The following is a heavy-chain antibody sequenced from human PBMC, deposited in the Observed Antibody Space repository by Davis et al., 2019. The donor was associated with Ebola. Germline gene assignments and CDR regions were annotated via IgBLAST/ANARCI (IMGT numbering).Heavy chain of an antibody. J-gene: IGHJ6*02. Sequence: PSETLSLTCAISGDSVSGGSGAGNWLRQSPLRGLEWLGRTYYSSKWYNDYAASVKSRITINPDTSTNQFSLQLNSVTPEDTAVYYCARGWFRSGMDVWGQGTTVTVSS. V-gene: IGHV6-1*01. CDR3: ARGWFRSGMDV. D-gene: IGHD6-19*01. CDR1: GDSVSGGSGA. CDR2: TYYSSKWYN.